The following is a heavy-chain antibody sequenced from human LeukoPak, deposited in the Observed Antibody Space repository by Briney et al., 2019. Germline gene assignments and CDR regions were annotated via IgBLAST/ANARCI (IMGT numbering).Heavy chain of an antibody. Sequence: ASVKVSCKVSGYTLTELSMHWVRQAPGKGLEWMGGFDPEDGETIYAQKFQGRVTMTEDTSTDTAYMELSSLRPEDTAVYYCATAGAYSGYDVYYYYGMDVWGQGTTVTVSS. V-gene: IGHV1-24*01. CDR1: GYTLTELS. CDR3: ATAGAYSGYDVYYYYGMDV. CDR2: FDPEDGET. J-gene: IGHJ6*02. D-gene: IGHD5-12*01.